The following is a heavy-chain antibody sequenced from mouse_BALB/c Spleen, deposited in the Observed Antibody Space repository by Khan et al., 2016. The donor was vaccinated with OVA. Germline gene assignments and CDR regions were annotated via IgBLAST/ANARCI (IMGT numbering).Heavy chain of an antibody. CDR3: ARKSQRWLFDY. CDR1: GYTFTNYW. V-gene: IGHV1-7*01. CDR2: INPSTGYT. J-gene: IGHJ2*01. Sequence: QVQLKQSGAELAKPGASVKMSCKASGYTFTNYWILWVKQRPGQGLEWIGYINPSTGYTEYNQNFKDKATLTADKSSSTAYMQLSSLTSEGSAVYYCARKSQRWLFDYWGHGTTLTVSS. D-gene: IGHD1-1*02.